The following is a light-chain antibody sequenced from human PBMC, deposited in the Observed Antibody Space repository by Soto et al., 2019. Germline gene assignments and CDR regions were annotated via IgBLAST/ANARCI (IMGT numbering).Light chain of an antibody. V-gene: IGLV2-14*01. CDR2: EVT. CDR1: SSDVGGYNY. CDR3: SSYTSGSTLGNV. Sequence: QSALTEPASVSVSPGQSITISCTGTSSDVGGYNYVSWYQQHPGKAPKLMIYEVTSRPSGVSNRFSGSKSGNTASLTISGLQAEDEADYYCSSYTSGSTLGNVFGTGTKVTVL. J-gene: IGLJ1*01.